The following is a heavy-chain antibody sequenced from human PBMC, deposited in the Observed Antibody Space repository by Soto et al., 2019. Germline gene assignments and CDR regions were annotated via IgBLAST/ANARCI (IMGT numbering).Heavy chain of an antibody. CDR3: AKTTQWLVNPEYFQH. D-gene: IGHD6-19*01. CDR2: IYYSGST. V-gene: IGHV4-59*12. Sequence: PSETLSLTCTVSGGSISSYYWSWIRQPPGKGLEWIGYIYYSGSTNYNPSLKSRVTISVDTSKNTLYLQMNSLRAEDTAVYYCAKTTQWLVNPEYFQHWGQGTLVTVSS. CDR1: GGSISSYY. J-gene: IGHJ1*01.